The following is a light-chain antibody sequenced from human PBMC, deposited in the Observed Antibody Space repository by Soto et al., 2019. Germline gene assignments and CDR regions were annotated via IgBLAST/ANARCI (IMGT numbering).Light chain of an antibody. J-gene: IGLJ1*01. CDR1: SSDVGSYNL. CDR3: CSYAGSSTFPYV. V-gene: IGLV2-23*02. CDR2: EVS. Sequence: QSALTQPASVSGSPRQSITISCTGTSSDVGSYNLVSWYQQHPGKAPKLMIYEVSKRPSGVSNRFSGSKSGNTASLTISGLQAEDDADYYCCSYAGSSTFPYVFGTGTKVTVL.